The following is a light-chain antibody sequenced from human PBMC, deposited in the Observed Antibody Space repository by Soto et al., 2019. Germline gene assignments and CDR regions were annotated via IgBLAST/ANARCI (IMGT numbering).Light chain of an antibody. V-gene: IGKV1-5*03. CDR3: QQYKDYWT. CDR2: ETS. J-gene: IGKJ1*01. Sequence: VQMTQSPSTLSASVGDRVTITFRASQSISRWLAWYQQKPGKAPKLLIYETSSLEDGVPSRFTGGGSGTEFSLTITSLQPEDFASYYCQQYKDYWTFGQGTKVDIK. CDR1: QSISRW.